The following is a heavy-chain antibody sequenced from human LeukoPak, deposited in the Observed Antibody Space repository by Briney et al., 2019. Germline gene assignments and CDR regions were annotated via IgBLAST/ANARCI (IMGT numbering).Heavy chain of an antibody. CDR1: GFTFSDFY. D-gene: IGHD2-2*01. J-gene: IGHJ4*02. CDR3: VRYAPVDH. CDR2: ISRESGSTR. Sequence: PGGSLRLSCAASGFTFSDFYMSWFRQVPGKGLEAVAYISRESGSTRYYTDSTRGRFTISRDNGENAVYLQMNSLRTDDTAVYYCVRYAPVDHWGRGALVTVSS. V-gene: IGHV3-11*01.